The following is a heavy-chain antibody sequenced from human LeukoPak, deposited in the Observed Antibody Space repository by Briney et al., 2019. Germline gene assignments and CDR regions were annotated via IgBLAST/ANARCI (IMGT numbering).Heavy chain of an antibody. J-gene: IGHJ3*02. V-gene: IGHV4-34*01. CDR1: GGSFSGYY. D-gene: IGHD2-15*01. Sequence: SETLSLTCAVYGGSFSGYYWSWIRQPPGKGLEWIGEINHSGSTNYNPSLKSRVTISVDTSKNQFSLKLSSVTAADTAVYYCARGLVVVAVIDAFDIWGQGTMVTVSS. CDR3: ARGLVVVAVIDAFDI. CDR2: INHSGST.